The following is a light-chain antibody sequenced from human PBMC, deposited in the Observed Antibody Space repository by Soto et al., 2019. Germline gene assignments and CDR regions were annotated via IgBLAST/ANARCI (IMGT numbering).Light chain of an antibody. CDR3: QQRSDWPLT. J-gene: IGKJ5*01. V-gene: IGKV3-11*01. CDR1: QSVTSY. CDR2: DVS. Sequence: EIVLTQSPATLSLSPGERATLSCRASQSVTSYLAWYQQKPGQAPRLLIYDVSNRASGIPARFSGSGSETVFTPTISSLEPKDFAVYYCQQRSDWPLTFAQGTRLEI.